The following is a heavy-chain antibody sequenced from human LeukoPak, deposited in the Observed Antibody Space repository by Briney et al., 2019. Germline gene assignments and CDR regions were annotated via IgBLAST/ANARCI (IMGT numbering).Heavy chain of an antibody. V-gene: IGHV3-21*01. Sequence: PGGSLRLSCAASGFTFSSYSMNWVRQAPGEGLEWVSSISSSSSYIYYADSVKGRFTISRDNAKNSLYLQMNSLRAEDTAVYYCARDGAVTGAFDIWGQGTMVTVSS. CDR3: ARDGAVTGAFDI. D-gene: IGHD3-3*01. J-gene: IGHJ3*02. CDR2: ISSSSSYI. CDR1: GFTFSSYS.